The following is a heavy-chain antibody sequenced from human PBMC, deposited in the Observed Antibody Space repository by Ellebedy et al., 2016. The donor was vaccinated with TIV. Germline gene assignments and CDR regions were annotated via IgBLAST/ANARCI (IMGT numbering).Heavy chain of an antibody. CDR2: ISGSGGST. CDR1: GFTFSSYA. J-gene: IGHJ3*02. D-gene: IGHD6-6*01. V-gene: IGHV3-23*01. Sequence: GESLKISCAASGFTFSSYAMSWVRQAPGKGLEWVSTISGSGGSTYYADSVKGRFTVSRDNAQNTLYLQINSLRAEDTAVYYCARDRGRPDSFDIWGQGTMVTVSS. CDR3: ARDRGRPDSFDI.